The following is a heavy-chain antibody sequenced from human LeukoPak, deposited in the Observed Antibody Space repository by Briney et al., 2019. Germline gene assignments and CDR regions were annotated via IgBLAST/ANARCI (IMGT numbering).Heavy chain of an antibody. Sequence: GWSLTLSCPPSGFSVGTNYMTWVRQAAGKGLEWVSMIYAGGNTYYRDSVKGRFTISRDSSKNTVFLHMTGLRDDDTAVYYCVGGHDLEFEFWGQGTLVIVSS. V-gene: IGHV3-53*01. D-gene: IGHD4-23*01. CDR2: IYAGGNT. J-gene: IGHJ5*01. CDR3: VGGHDLEFEF. CDR1: GFSVGTNY.